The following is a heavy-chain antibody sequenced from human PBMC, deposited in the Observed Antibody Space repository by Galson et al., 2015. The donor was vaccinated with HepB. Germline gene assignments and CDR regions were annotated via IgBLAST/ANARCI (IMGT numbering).Heavy chain of an antibody. Sequence: SLRLSCAASGFTFSSYNMNWVRQAPGKGLEWVSYISSGSSLTYYVDSVKGRFTISRDNAKNSLYLQMNSLRADDTAVYYCARDRGDSGSYLSYYYDLDVWGRGTTVTVSS. CDR3: ARDRGDSGSYLSYYYDLDV. J-gene: IGHJ6*02. CDR1: GFTFSSYN. D-gene: IGHD3-10*01. CDR2: ISSGSSLT. V-gene: IGHV3-48*04.